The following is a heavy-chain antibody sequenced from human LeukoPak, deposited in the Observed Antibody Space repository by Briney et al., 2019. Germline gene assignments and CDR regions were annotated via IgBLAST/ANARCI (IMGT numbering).Heavy chain of an antibody. V-gene: IGHV1-24*01. D-gene: IGHD3-10*01. CDR3: ARGFMVRGVDLDY. Sequence: ASVKVSCKVSGYTLTELSMHWVRQAPGKGLEWMGGFDPEDGETIYAQKFQGRVTMTRNTSISTAYMELSSLRSEDTAVYYCARGFMVRGVDLDYWGQGTLVTVSS. CDR1: GYTLTELS. CDR2: FDPEDGET. J-gene: IGHJ4*02.